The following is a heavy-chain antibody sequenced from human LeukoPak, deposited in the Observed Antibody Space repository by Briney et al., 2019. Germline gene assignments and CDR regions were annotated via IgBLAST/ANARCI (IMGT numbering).Heavy chain of an antibody. D-gene: IGHD2-2*01. J-gene: IGHJ4*02. Sequence: PGGSLRLSCAASGSTFSSYAMSWVRQAPGKGLEWVSAISGSGGSTYYADSVKGRFTISRDNSKNTLYLQMNSLRAEDTAVYYCAKSPVPYCSSTSCYRFAYWGQGTLVTVSS. CDR2: ISGSGGST. CDR3: AKSPVPYCSSTSCYRFAY. V-gene: IGHV3-23*01. CDR1: GSTFSSYA.